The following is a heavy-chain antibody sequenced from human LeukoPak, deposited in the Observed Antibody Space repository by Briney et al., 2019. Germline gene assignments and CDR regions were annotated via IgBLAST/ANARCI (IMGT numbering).Heavy chain of an antibody. V-gene: IGHV3-15*07. CDR1: GFRFSDHH. J-gene: IGHJ4*02. CDR2: IKSKTDGGTT. Sequence: TGGSLRLSCAASGFRFSDHHMEWVRQAPGKGLEWVGRIKSKTDGGTTDYAAPVKGRFTISRDDSKNTLYLQMNSLKTEDTAVYYCTTDLDQMATISPLVYWGQGTLVTVSS. D-gene: IGHD5-24*01. CDR3: TTDLDQMATISPLVY.